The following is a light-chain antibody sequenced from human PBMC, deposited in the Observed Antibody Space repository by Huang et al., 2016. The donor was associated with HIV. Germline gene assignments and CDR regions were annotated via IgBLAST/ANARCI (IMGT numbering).Light chain of an antibody. J-gene: IGKJ2*01. Sequence: EIVLTQSPGTLSLSPGERATPSCRASPSVSSSYLAWYQQKPGQAPRLLIYGASSRATGIPDRFSGSGSGTDFTLTISRLEPEEFAVYYCQQYGSSPTYTFGQGTKLEIK. CDR2: GAS. CDR1: PSVSSSY. V-gene: IGKV3-20*01. CDR3: QQYGSSPTYT.